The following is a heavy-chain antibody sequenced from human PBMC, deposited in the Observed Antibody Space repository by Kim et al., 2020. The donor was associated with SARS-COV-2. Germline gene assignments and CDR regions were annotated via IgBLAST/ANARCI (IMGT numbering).Heavy chain of an antibody. CDR1: GGSISSSSYY. J-gene: IGHJ4*02. CDR3: RIVATTYPYFDY. V-gene: IGHV4-39*01. CDR2: IYYGGST. Sequence: SETLSLTCTVSGGSISSSSYYWGWIRQPPGKGLEWIASIYYGGSTYYNPSLKSRVTISVDTSKNQFSLKLSSVTAADTAVYYCRIVATTYPYFDYWGQGTLVTVSS. D-gene: IGHD5-12*01.